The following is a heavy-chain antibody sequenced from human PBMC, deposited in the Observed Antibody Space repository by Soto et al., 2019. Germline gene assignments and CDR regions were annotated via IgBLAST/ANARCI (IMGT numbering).Heavy chain of an antibody. J-gene: IGHJ4*02. Sequence: QLQLQESGPGLVKPSETLSLTCTVSGGSISSSSYYWGWIRQPPGKGLEWIGSIYYSGSTYYNPSLKSRVTISVDTSKNQFSLKLSSVTAADTAVYYCASTRPLKQTDDYWGQGTLVTVSS. V-gene: IGHV4-39*01. CDR2: IYYSGST. CDR3: ASTRPLKQTDDY. CDR1: GGSISSSSYY.